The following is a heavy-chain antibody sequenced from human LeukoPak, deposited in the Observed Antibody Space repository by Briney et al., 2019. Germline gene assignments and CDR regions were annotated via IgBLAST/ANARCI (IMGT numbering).Heavy chain of an antibody. CDR2: IGIAGDT. J-gene: IGHJ3*02. Sequence: GGSLRLSCAASGFTFSSYDMHWVRQAPGRGLEWVSAIGIAGDTYYPDSVKGRFTISRENAKNSMYLQMNSLKDGDTAVYYCIRGGIQVSGIDAFDICGQGTMVTVSS. CDR3: IRGGIQVSGIDAFDI. D-gene: IGHD5/OR15-5a*01. CDR1: GFTFSSYD. V-gene: IGHV3-13*01.